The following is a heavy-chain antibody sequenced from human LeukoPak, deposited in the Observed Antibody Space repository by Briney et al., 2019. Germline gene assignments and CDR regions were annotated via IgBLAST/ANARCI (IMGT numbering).Heavy chain of an antibody. J-gene: IGHJ4*02. CDR3: AKQLGYCSDGSCYFPY. D-gene: IGHD2-15*01. Sequence: GGSLRLSCAASGFTFSSYSMNWVRQAPGKGLEWVSSISRSSSYIYYADSVKGRFTISGDNAKNSLYLQMNSLRAEDTAVYYCAKQLGYCSDGSCYFPYWGQGTLVTVSS. V-gene: IGHV3-21*04. CDR1: GFTFSSYS. CDR2: ISRSSSYI.